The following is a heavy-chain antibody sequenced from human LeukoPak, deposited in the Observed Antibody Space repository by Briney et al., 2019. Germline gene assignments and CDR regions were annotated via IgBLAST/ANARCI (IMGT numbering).Heavy chain of an antibody. CDR2: IYHSGST. Sequence: SETLSLTCAVYGGSFSGYYWSWIRQPPGKGLEWIGSIYHSGSTYYNPSLKSRVTISVDTSKNQFSLKLSSVAAADTAVYYCARAVDTAMVFWFDPWGQGTLVTVSS. D-gene: IGHD5-18*01. V-gene: IGHV4-34*01. J-gene: IGHJ5*02. CDR3: ARAVDTAMVFWFDP. CDR1: GGSFSGYY.